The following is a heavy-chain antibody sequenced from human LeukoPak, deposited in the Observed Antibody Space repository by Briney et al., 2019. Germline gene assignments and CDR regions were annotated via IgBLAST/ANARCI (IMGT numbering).Heavy chain of an antibody. CDR3: AREARGGYGFFDY. Sequence: GGSLRLSCAASGVTVSSKDMSWVRQAPGKGLEWVSIIYSGGSTYYADSVKGRFTISRDNSKNTLFLQMNSLRAEDTAVYYCAREARGGYGFFDYWGQGTPVTVSS. V-gene: IGHV3-53*01. D-gene: IGHD5-18*01. CDR1: GVTVSSKD. J-gene: IGHJ4*02. CDR2: IYSGGST.